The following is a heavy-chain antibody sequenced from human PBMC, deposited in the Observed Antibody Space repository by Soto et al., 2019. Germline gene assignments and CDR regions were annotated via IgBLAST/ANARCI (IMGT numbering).Heavy chain of an antibody. CDR1: GGSISSYY. Sequence: ASETLSLTCTVSGGSISSYYWSWIRQPPGKGLEWIGYIYYSGSTNYNPSLKSRVTISVDTSKNQFSLKLSSVTAADTAVYYCARHEDGSGWEIDYWGQGTLVTVSS. CDR2: IYYSGST. V-gene: IGHV4-59*08. D-gene: IGHD6-19*01. CDR3: ARHEDGSGWEIDY. J-gene: IGHJ4*02.